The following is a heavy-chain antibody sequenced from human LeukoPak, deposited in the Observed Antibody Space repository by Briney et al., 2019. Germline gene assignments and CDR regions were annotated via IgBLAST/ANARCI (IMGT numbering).Heavy chain of an antibody. CDR1: GFTFSTYG. Sequence: GGSLRLSCAASGFTFSTYGMQWVRQAPGKGLEWVAVIVGDGSKAHYADSVRGRFTVSRDNSKNTLYLQMNSLRAEDTAVYYCARDSITGDNSLDCWGRGTLVTVSS. V-gene: IGHV3-33*01. D-gene: IGHD7-27*01. CDR2: IVGDGSKA. CDR3: ARDSITGDNSLDC. J-gene: IGHJ4*02.